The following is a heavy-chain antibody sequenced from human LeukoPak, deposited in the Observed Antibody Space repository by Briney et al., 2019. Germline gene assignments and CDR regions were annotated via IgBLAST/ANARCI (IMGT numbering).Heavy chain of an antibody. CDR3: ARGRPHGNDY. CDR2: IASDGSST. V-gene: IGHV3-74*01. CDR1: GFTFSSYW. Sequence: GGSLRLSCAASGFTFSSYWMNWVRQAPGKGLVWVSRIASDGSSTTYADSVKGRFSISRDNAKNTLYLQMNSLRVEDTAVFYCARGRPHGNDYWGQGTLVTVSS. J-gene: IGHJ4*02. D-gene: IGHD4-23*01.